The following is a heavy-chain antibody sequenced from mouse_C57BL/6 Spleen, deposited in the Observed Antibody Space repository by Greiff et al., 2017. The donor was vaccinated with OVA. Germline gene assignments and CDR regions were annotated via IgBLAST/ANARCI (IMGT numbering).Heavy chain of an antibody. Sequence: QVQLQQPGAELVRPGSSVKLSCKASGYTFTSYWMDWVKQRPGQGLEWIGNIYPSDSETHYNQKFKDKATLTVDKSSSTAYMQLSSLTSEDSAVYYCARLYDGDSYYFDYWGQGTTLTVSS. CDR2: IYPSDSET. V-gene: IGHV1-61*01. CDR3: ARLYDGDSYYFDY. CDR1: GYTFTSYW. D-gene: IGHD2-3*01. J-gene: IGHJ2*01.